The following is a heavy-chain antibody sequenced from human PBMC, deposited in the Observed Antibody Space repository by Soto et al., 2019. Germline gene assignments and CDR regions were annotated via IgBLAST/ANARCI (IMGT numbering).Heavy chain of an antibody. CDR3: ATDRWLQHNGQYFYYGMDV. CDR1: GFTFSSYW. V-gene: IGHV3-74*01. J-gene: IGHJ6*02. Sequence: EVQLVESGGGLVQPGGSLRLSCAASGFTFSSYWMLWVRQAPGKGLVWVSSIKGDGSSTNYADSVKGRFTISRDNGKNTLYLQMNSLRAEDTAVYYCATDRWLQHNGQYFYYGMDVWGRGTMVTVSS. CDR2: IKGDGSST. D-gene: IGHD5-12*01.